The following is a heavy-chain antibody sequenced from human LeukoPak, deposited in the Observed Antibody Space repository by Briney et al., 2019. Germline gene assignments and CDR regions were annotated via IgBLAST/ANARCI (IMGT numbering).Heavy chain of an antibody. V-gene: IGHV1-2*06. J-gene: IGHJ4*02. CDR1: GYTFTGYY. D-gene: IGHD3-10*01. Sequence: ASVKVSCKASGYTFTGYYMHWVRQAPGQGLEWMGRINPNSGGTNYAQKFQGRVTMTRDTSISTAYMELSRLRSDDTAEYYCARERGPITMVRGVIMRVFDYWGQGTLVTVSS. CDR3: ARERGPITMVRGVIMRVFDY. CDR2: INPNSGGT.